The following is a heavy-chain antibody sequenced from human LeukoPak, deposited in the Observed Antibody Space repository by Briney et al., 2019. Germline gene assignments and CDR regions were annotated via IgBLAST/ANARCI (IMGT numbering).Heavy chain of an antibody. D-gene: IGHD3/OR15-3a*01. CDR1: GFAYSSYA. CDR3: AKDESYYYYYYMDV. CDR2: ISGSGGST. J-gene: IGHJ6*03. V-gene: IGHV3-23*01. Sequence: GGSLRLSCAASGFAYSSYAMSWVRQAPGKGLEWVSAISGSGGSTYYADSVKGRFTISRDNSKNTLYLQMNSLRAEDTAVYYCAKDESYYYYYYMDVWGKGTTVTVSS.